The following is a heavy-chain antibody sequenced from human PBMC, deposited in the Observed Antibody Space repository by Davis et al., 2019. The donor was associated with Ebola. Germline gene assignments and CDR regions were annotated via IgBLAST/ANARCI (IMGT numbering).Heavy chain of an antibody. CDR3: ARGGLGSGLHILRYFRH. CDR2: INPHNGNT. D-gene: IGHD6-25*01. CDR1: GYTFTSYG. V-gene: IGHV1-18*04. Sequence: ASVKVSCKASGYTFTSYGITWVRQAPGQGLEWMGWINPHNGNTNYAQNVQGRVTMTTDTSTSTAYMEMRGLRSGDTAVYYCARGGLGSGLHILRYFRHWGQGTLVTVSS. J-gene: IGHJ1*01.